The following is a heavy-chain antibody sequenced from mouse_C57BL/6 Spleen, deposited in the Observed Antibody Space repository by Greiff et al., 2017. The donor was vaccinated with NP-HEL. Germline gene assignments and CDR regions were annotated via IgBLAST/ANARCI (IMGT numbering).Heavy chain of an antibody. CDR1: GYAFSSSW. V-gene: IGHV1-82*01. CDR3: ARSTYDGYGFAY. D-gene: IGHD2-9*01. CDR2: IYPGDGDT. Sequence: VQLQQSGPELVKPGASVKISCKASGYAFSSSWMNWVKQRPGKGLEWIGRIYPGDGDTNYNGKFKGKATLTADKSSSTAYMQLSSLTSEDSAVYFCARSTYDGYGFAYWGQGTLVTVSA. J-gene: IGHJ3*01.